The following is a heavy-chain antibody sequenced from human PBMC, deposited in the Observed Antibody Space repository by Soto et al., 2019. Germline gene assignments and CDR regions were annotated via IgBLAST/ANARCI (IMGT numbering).Heavy chain of an antibody. Sequence: QVQLQESGPGLVKPSQTLSLTCSVSGASIASGGHYWTWIRQHPGKGLEWVGHINDRGTTHYNPSLRSRVTIFMDTSKSHFSLYLASVSAADTAVYFCAREAFVGGYTSGWFDSWGQGHLVTVSS. CDR1: GASIASGGHY. D-gene: IGHD5-12*01. J-gene: IGHJ5*01. CDR2: INDRGTT. CDR3: AREAFVGGYTSGWFDS. V-gene: IGHV4-31*03.